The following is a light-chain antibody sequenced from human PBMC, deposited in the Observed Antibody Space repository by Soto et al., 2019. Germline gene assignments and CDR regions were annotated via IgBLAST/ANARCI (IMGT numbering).Light chain of an antibody. V-gene: IGKV3-15*01. J-gene: IGKJ5*01. CDR1: RIVGNSY. CDR2: GVS. Sequence: EIVMTQSPATLSVSPGERATLSCRASRIVGNSYLAWYQQKPGQAPRLLIHGVSTRATGIPARFSGSGSGTEFTLPISSLQSEDFALYYCQQYDAWPLTCGQGTRLEMK. CDR3: QQYDAWPLT.